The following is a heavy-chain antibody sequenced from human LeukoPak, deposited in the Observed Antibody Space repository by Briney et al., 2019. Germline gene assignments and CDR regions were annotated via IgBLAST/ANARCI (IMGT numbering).Heavy chain of an antibody. CDR3: ARNYYDSSGYYPGAFDI. CDR2: IYTSGST. Sequence: SETLSLTCTVSGGSISSYYWSWIRQPPGKGLEWIGRIYTSGSTNYNPSLKSRVTMSVDTSKNQFSLKLSSVTAADTAVYYCARNYYDSSGYYPGAFDIWGQGTMVTVSS. V-gene: IGHV4-4*07. CDR1: GGSISSYY. J-gene: IGHJ3*02. D-gene: IGHD3-22*01.